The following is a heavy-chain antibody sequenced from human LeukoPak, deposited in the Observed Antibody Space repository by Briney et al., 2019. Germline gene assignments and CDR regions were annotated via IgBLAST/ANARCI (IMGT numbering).Heavy chain of an antibody. Sequence: SETLSLTCTVSGGSISSSSYYWGWIRQPPGKGLEWIGSIYYSGSTYYNPSLKSRVTISVDTSKNQFSLKLSSVTAADTAVYYCARDLAYYYGSGSYWGNWFDPWGQGTLVTVSS. D-gene: IGHD3-10*01. CDR1: GGSISSSSYY. CDR3: ARDLAYYYGSGSYWGNWFDP. CDR2: IYYSGST. V-gene: IGHV4-39*02. J-gene: IGHJ5*02.